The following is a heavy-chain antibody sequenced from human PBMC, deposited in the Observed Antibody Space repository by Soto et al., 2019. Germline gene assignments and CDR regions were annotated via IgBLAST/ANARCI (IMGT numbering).Heavy chain of an antibody. D-gene: IGHD3-9*01. CDR2: ISAYNGNT. V-gene: IGHV1-18*01. CDR3: PRVPNYDILTGNYDGMDV. Sequence: QVQLVQSGAAVKKPGASVKVSCKASGYTFSSYGLSWVRQAPGQGLEWIGWISAYNGNTNYAQQLQGRVIMTTDTTTSTAYMELRRLRADDTAVYYCPRVPNYDILTGNYDGMDVWGQGTTVTVSS. J-gene: IGHJ6*01. CDR1: GYTFSSYG.